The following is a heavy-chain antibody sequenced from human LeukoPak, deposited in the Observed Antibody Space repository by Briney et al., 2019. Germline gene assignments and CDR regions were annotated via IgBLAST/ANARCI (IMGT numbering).Heavy chain of an antibody. Sequence: ASVKVSCKASGYTFISYNINWLRQATGQGLEWMGWVNPRSGDAGYLQKFQGRLTITRDSSIDTAYMDLSGLNSEDTAVYYCARGVPLGYCTYGVCYPPYYFDHWGQGTLVTVSS. D-gene: IGHD2-8*01. V-gene: IGHV1-8*03. CDR1: GYTFISYN. CDR2: VNPRSGDA. CDR3: ARGVPLGYCTYGVCYPPYYFDH. J-gene: IGHJ4*02.